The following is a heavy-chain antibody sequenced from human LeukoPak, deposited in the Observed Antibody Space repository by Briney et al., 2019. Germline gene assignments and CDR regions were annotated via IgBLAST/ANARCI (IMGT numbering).Heavy chain of an antibody. J-gene: IGHJ3*02. Sequence: GGSLQISCYGAGYSFTSYWNGWGRRLPGKGLEGMGIIYPGDSDTRYRPSFQGQVTISADKSISTAYLQWSSPKASDTAMYYCARLDSYDAFDIWGQGTMVTVSS. CDR3: ARLDSYDAFDI. CDR2: IYPGDSDT. D-gene: IGHD5-18*01. V-gene: IGHV5-51*01. CDR1: GYSFTSYW.